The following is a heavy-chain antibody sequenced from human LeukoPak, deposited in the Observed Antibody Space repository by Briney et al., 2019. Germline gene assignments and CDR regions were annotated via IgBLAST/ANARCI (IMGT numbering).Heavy chain of an antibody. CDR1: GFTFNNYG. CDR2: IWYDGTNK. J-gene: IGHJ4*02. CDR3: ASFYDSTGRDY. V-gene: IGHV3-33*01. Sequence: GGSLRLSCAASGFTFNNYGMHWVRQAPGKGLEWVALIWYDGTNKYYGDSVKGRFTISRDNSKNTLYLQMNSLRAEDTAVYYCASFYDSTGRDYWGQGTLATVSS. D-gene: IGHD3-22*01.